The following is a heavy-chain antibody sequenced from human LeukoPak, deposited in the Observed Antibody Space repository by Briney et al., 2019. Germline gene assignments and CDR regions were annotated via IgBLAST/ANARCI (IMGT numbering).Heavy chain of an antibody. CDR2: ISGHGGNS. Sequence: QPGGSLRLSCAASRFTFGSYGMTWVRQAPGKGLEWVSSISGHGGNSYYADSVKGRFTISRDNSKNTLYLQMNSLRGEDTAVYYCATGSGYYYGHWGQGTLVSVSS. CDR1: RFTFGSYG. J-gene: IGHJ4*02. D-gene: IGHD3-22*01. CDR3: ATGSGYYYGH. V-gene: IGHV3-23*01.